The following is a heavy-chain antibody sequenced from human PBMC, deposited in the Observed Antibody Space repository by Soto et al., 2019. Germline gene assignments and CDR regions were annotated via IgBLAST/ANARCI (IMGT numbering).Heavy chain of an antibody. CDR2: IWHDGKNK. D-gene: IGHD1-1*01. CDR3: ARDPGNDEAMDY. J-gene: IGHJ4*02. CDR1: GFTFSGFG. Sequence: QVQVVESGGGVVQPGRSLRLSCAASGFTFSGFGMHWVRQAPGKGLEWVAVIWHDGKNKYYADSAKGRFTISRDNSKNRRYLQMNSLRAEDTAVYYCARDPGNDEAMDYWGQGTLVTVSS. V-gene: IGHV3-33*01.